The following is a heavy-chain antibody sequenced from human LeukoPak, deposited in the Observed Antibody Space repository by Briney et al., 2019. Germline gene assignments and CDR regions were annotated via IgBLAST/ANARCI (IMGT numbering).Heavy chain of an antibody. Sequence: SETLSLTCTVTGGSVTNDYWSWIRQPPGEGLEWIVHIDYSGSTNYNPSLEGRVTISVDTSKNQFSLKMSSVTAADTAVYYCATSESVLRYYGMDVWGQGTTVTVSS. CDR3: ATSESVLRYYGMDV. D-gene: IGHD3-3*01. V-gene: IGHV4-59*08. CDR1: GGSVTNDY. J-gene: IGHJ6*02. CDR2: IDYSGST.